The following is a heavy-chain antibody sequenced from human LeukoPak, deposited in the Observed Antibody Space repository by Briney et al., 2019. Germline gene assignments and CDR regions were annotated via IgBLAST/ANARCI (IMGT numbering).Heavy chain of an antibody. D-gene: IGHD6-19*01. J-gene: IGHJ4*02. Sequence: GGSLRLSCAASGFTFSSYGMHWVRQAPGKELEWVAVISYDGSNKYYADSVKGRFTISRDNSKNTLYLQMNSLRAEDTAVYYCAKDRGVAVAGTGGLFDYWGQGTLVTVSS. CDR1: GFTFSSYG. V-gene: IGHV3-30*18. CDR3: AKDRGVAVAGTGGLFDY. CDR2: ISYDGSNK.